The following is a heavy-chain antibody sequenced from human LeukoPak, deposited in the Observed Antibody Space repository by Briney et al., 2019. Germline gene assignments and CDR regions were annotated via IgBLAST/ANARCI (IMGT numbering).Heavy chain of an antibody. V-gene: IGHV3-23*01. CDR1: GFTFSSYG. CDR3: AKDRPLWFGELYSD. CDR2: ISGSGGST. J-gene: IGHJ4*02. D-gene: IGHD3-10*01. Sequence: GGSLRLSCAASGFTFSSYGMSWVRQAPGKGLEWVSAISGSGGSTYYADSVKGRFTISRDNSKNTLYLQMNSLRAEDTAVYYCAKDRPLWFGELYSDWGQGTLVTVSS.